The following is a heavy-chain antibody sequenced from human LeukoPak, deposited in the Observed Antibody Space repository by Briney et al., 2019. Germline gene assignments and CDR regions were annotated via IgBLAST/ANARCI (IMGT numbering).Heavy chain of an antibody. D-gene: IGHD3-10*01. Sequence: PGGSLRLSCAASGFTFSSYAMNWVRQAPGKGLEWVSAISGSGGSTYYADSVKGRFTISRDNSKNTLYLQMNSLRAEDTAVYYCAKGPIGWFGELSRFLHYWGQGTLVTVSS. V-gene: IGHV3-23*01. CDR3: AKGPIGWFGELSRFLHY. CDR2: ISGSGGST. CDR1: GFTFSSYA. J-gene: IGHJ4*02.